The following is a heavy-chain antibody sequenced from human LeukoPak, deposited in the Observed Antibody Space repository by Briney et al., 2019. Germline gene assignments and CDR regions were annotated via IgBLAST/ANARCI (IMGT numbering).Heavy chain of an antibody. CDR1: GFTFSSCG. CDR2: ISSSSSYI. Sequence: PGGSLRLSCAASGFTFSSCGMHWVRQAPGKGLEWVSSISSSSSYIYYADSVKGRFTISRDNAKNSLYLQMNSLRAEDTAVYYCASHKLLGPGYWGQGTLVTVSS. D-gene: IGHD1-14*01. V-gene: IGHV3-21*01. CDR3: ASHKLLGPGY. J-gene: IGHJ4*02.